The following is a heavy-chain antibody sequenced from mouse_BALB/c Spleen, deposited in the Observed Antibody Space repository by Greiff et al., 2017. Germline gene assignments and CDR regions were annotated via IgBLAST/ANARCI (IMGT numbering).Heavy chain of an antibody. D-gene: IGHD2-1*01. CDR2: IDPENGNT. J-gene: IGHJ3*01. V-gene: IGHV14-1*02. Sequence: EVQLQESGAELVRPGALVKLSCKASGFNIKDYYMHWVKQRPEQGLEWIGWIDPENGNTIYDPKFQGKASITADTSSNTAYLQLSSLTSEDTAVYYCARSHYGNSFAYWGQGTLVTVSA. CDR1: GFNIKDYY. CDR3: ARSHYGNSFAY.